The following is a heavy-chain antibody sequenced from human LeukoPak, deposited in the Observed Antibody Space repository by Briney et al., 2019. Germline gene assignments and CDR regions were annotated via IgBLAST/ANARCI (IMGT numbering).Heavy chain of an antibody. CDR1: GYTFSSFW. CDR2: IDSDGSGT. J-gene: IGHJ1*01. D-gene: IGHD3-22*01. Sequence: GGSLRLSCAASGYTFSSFWIHWVRQAPGKGLEWVARIDSDGSGTRYADSVKGRFIISRDNAKNTLYLQMNSLRAEDTAVYYCARVLSADSPGFQHWGQGTLVTVSS. V-gene: IGHV3-74*01. CDR3: ARVLSADSPGFQH.